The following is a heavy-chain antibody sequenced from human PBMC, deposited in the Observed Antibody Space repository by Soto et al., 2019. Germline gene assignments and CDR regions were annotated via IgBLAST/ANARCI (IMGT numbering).Heavy chain of an antibody. CDR2: IYSGGST. V-gene: IGHV3-53*04. J-gene: IGHJ6*01. CDR3: ARGPSPHYCSGGSCHNYYYYGMDV. CDR1: GFTVSSNY. D-gene: IGHD2-15*01. Sequence: EVQLVESGGGLVQPGGSLRLSCAASGFTVSSNYMSWVRQAPGKGLEWVSVIYSGGSTYYADSVKGRFTISRHNSKNTLYIQMNSLRAEDTAVYYCARGPSPHYCSGGSCHNYYYYGMDVWGQGTTVTVSS.